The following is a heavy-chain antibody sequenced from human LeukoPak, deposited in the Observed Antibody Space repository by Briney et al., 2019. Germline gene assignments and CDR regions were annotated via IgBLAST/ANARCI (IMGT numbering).Heavy chain of an antibody. V-gene: IGHV4-4*07. Sequence: SETLSLTCTVSGGSISSYYWSWIRQPAGKGLEWIGRIYTSGSTNYNPSLKSRVTISVDTSKNQFSLKLSSVTAADTAVYYCAARVGYSSSWYGAFDIWGQGTMVTVSS. D-gene: IGHD6-13*01. CDR3: AARVGYSSSWYGAFDI. CDR2: IYTSGST. CDR1: GGSISSYY. J-gene: IGHJ3*02.